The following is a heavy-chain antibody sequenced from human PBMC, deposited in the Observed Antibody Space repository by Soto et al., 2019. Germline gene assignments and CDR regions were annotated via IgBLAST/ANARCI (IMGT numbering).Heavy chain of an antibody. Sequence: QVQLQESGPGLVKPSGTLSLTCAVSGGSISSSNWWSWVRQPPGKGLECIGEIYHSGSTNYNPSLKSRVTISVDKSKNQFSLKLSSVTAADTAVYYCARDPRIAAAGQGFYYYGMDVWGQGTTVTVSS. J-gene: IGHJ6*02. CDR3: ARDPRIAAAGQGFYYYGMDV. CDR1: GGSISSSNW. D-gene: IGHD6-13*01. CDR2: IYHSGST. V-gene: IGHV4-4*02.